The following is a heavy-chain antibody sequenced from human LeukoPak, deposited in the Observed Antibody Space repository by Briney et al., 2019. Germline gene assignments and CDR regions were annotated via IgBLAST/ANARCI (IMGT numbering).Heavy chain of an antibody. J-gene: IGHJ3*02. CDR2: ISSSSSTI. Sequence: PGGSLRLSCAASGFTFSSYSMNWVRQAPGKGLEWVSYISSSSSTIYYADSVKGRFTISRDNAKNSLYLQMNSLRAEDTAVYYCARNPSRGTIFGVVHFDIWGQGTMVTVSS. D-gene: IGHD3-3*01. V-gene: IGHV3-48*01. CDR3: ARNPSRGTIFGVVHFDI. CDR1: GFTFSSYS.